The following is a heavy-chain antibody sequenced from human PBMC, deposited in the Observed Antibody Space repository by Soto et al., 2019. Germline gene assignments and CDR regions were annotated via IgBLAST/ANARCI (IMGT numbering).Heavy chain of an antibody. J-gene: IGHJ4*02. D-gene: IGHD6-19*01. CDR1: GYTFTSYG. Sequence: ASVKVSCKASGYTFTSYGISWGRQAPGQGREWMGWSSAYNGNTNYAQKLQGRVTMTTDTSTSTAYMELRSLRSDDTAVYYCARALRRIAVAGMGYWGQGTLVTVSS. CDR2: SSAYNGNT. CDR3: ARALRRIAVAGMGY. V-gene: IGHV1-18*01.